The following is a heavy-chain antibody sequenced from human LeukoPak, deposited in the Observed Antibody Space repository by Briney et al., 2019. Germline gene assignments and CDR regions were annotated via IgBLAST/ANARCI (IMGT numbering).Heavy chain of an antibody. Sequence: SETLSLTCTVSGGSISSYYWSWIRQPAGKGLEWIGRIYTSGSTNYNPSLKSRVTMSVDTSKNQFSLKLSSVTAADTAVYYCAREVRSYYDILTRPHMDVWGKGTTVTVSS. CDR1: GGSISSYY. CDR3: AREVRSYYDILTRPHMDV. CDR2: IYTSGST. D-gene: IGHD3-9*01. J-gene: IGHJ6*03. V-gene: IGHV4-4*07.